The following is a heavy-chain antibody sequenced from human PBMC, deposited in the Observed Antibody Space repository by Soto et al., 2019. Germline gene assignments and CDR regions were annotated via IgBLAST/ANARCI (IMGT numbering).Heavy chain of an antibody. CDR1: GGTFSSYA. CDR3: ARVSSPTFGVVIRSYYYYYGMDV. Sequence: GASVKVSCKASGGTFSSYAISWVRQAPGQGLEWMGGIIPIFGTANYAQKFQGRVTITADESTSTAYMELSSLRSEDTAVYYCARVSSPTFGVVIRSYYYYYGMDVWGQGTTVTVSS. V-gene: IGHV1-69*13. CDR2: IIPIFGTA. J-gene: IGHJ6*02. D-gene: IGHD3-3*01.